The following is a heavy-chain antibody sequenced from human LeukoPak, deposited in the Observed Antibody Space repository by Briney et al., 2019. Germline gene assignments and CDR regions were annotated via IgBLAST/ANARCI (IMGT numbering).Heavy chain of an antibody. CDR2: IYSDGST. CDR3: ARATLDN. V-gene: IGHV3-53*01. J-gene: IGHJ4*02. CDR1: GFSVSSNY. Sequence: GESLRLSCAGSGFSVSSNYISWVRQAPGKGLEWVSVIYSDGSTKYADSVKARFTISRDNSKNTVFLQMNGPRVEDTAVYYCARATLDNWGQGTLVTVSS.